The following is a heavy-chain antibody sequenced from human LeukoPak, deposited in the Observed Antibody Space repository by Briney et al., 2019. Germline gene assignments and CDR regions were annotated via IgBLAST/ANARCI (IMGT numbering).Heavy chain of an antibody. D-gene: IGHD2-15*01. CDR1: GGSFSGYY. CDR2: INHSGST. V-gene: IGHV4-34*01. CDR3: AKESCSGGSCYISDY. J-gene: IGHJ4*02. Sequence: SETLSLTCGVYGGSFSGYYWSWIRQPPGKGLEWIGEINHSGSTNYNPSLKSRVTISVDTSKNQFSLKLSSVTAADTAVYYCAKESCSGGSCYISDYWGQGTLVTVSS.